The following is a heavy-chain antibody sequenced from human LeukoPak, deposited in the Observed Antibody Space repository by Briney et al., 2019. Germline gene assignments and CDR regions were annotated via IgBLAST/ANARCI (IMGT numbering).Heavy chain of an antibody. CDR3: AKGAASGYYGDFDY. Sequence: PGGSLRLSCAASGFTFSSYWMSWVRQAPGKGLEWVSTLSRGGHDTYYADSVRGRFTISRDNSKNTLFLQMNSLRAEDTALYYCAKGAASGYYGDFDYWGQGTLVTVSS. CDR1: GFTFSSYW. CDR2: LSRGGHDT. J-gene: IGHJ4*02. D-gene: IGHD3-22*01. V-gene: IGHV3-23*01.